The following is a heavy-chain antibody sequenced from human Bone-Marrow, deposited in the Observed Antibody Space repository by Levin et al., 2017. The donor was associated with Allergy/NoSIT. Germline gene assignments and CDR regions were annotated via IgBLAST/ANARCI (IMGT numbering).Heavy chain of an antibody. CDR3: ARNFGNDAFDL. CDR2: IHYSGTS. CDR1: GGSISLYY. V-gene: IGHV4-59*01. J-gene: IGHJ3*01. Sequence: PSETLSLTCTVSGGSISLYYWSWVRQPPGKGLEWLGYIHYSGTSDYNPSLKSRATISVDTSKNQFSLRLTSVTAADTALYFCARNFGNDAFDLWGHGTMVAVSS. D-gene: IGHD1-14*01.